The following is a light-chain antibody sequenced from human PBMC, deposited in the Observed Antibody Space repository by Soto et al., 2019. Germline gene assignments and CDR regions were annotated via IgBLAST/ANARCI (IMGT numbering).Light chain of an antibody. J-gene: IGLJ2*01. V-gene: IGLV2-23*02. CDR3: CSYAGASTLV. CDR1: SSDVGCYNL. CDR2: EVN. Sequence: QSVLTQPASVSGSPGQSITISCTGTSSDVGCYNLVSWYQQHPGKAPKLMLYEVNKRPSGISNRYSGSKSGNTASLTISGLQAEDEADYYCCSYAGASTLVFGGGTKLTVL.